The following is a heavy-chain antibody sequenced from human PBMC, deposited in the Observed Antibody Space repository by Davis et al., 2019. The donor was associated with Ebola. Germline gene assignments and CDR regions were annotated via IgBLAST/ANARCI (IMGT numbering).Heavy chain of an antibody. CDR2: IRSKAYGGTT. CDR1: GFIFRNYV. D-gene: IGHD2-21*02. CDR3: ARRLTY. J-gene: IGHJ4*02. V-gene: IGHV3-49*04. Sequence: GGSLRLSCETSGFIFRNYVMSWVRQAPGKGLEWVGFIRSKAYGGTTEYAASVKGRFTISRDDSKSIAYLQMNSLKTENTAVYYCARRLTYWGQGTLVTVSS.